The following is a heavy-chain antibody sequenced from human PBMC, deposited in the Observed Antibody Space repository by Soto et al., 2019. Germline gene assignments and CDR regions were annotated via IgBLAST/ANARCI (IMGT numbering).Heavy chain of an antibody. Sequence: GGSLRLSCAASGFIVSSNYMSWVRQAPGKGLEWVSVIYSGGNTYYADSVKGRFTISRDNSKNTLYLQMNSLTAEETAVYYCARDDYGLDVWGQGTTVTVSS. CDR2: IYSGGNT. CDR1: GFIVSSNY. J-gene: IGHJ6*02. V-gene: IGHV3-53*01. CDR3: ARDDYGLDV.